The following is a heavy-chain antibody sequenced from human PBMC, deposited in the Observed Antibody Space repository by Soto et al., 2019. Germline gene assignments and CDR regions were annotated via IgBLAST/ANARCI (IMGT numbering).Heavy chain of an antibody. Sequence: GESLKISCQGSGYSFTSYWIGWVRQMPGKGLEWMGIIYPGDSDTRYSPSFQGQVTISADKSISTAYLQWSSLKASDTAMYYCARRPSLYCDSSGYALDIWGQGTMVTVSS. CDR1: GYSFTSYW. CDR3: ARRPSLYCDSSGYALDI. V-gene: IGHV5-51*01. D-gene: IGHD3-22*01. J-gene: IGHJ3*02. CDR2: IYPGDSDT.